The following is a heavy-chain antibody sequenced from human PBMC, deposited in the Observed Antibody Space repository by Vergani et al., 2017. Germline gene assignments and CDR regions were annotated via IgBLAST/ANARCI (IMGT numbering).Heavy chain of an antibody. D-gene: IGHD2-21*02. CDR1: GGSISSGGYY. V-gene: IGHV4-31*03. J-gene: IGHJ3*02. CDR2: IYYSGST. Sequence: QVQLQESGPGLVKPSQTLSLTCTVSGGSISSGGYYWSWIRQHPGKGLEWIGYIYYSGSTYYNPSLKSRVTISVDTSKNQFSLKLSSVTAADTAVYYCARGGTYCGGDCYAPGAFDIWGQGTMVTVSS. CDR3: ARGGTYCGGDCYAPGAFDI.